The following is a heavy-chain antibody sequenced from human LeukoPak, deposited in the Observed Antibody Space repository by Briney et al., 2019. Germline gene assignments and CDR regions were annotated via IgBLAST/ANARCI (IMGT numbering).Heavy chain of an antibody. J-gene: IGHJ6*02. D-gene: IGHD3-10*01. CDR1: GGSISSGGYY. V-gene: IGHV4-31*03. CDR3: ARDADYYGSGSDLNGMDV. CDR2: IYYSGST. Sequence: SETLSLTCTVSGGSISSGGYYWSWIRQHPGKGLEWNGYIYYSGSTHYNPSLKSRVTLSVDTSKTQSSLKLSSVTGADTAVYYCARDADYYGSGSDLNGMDVWGQGTTVTVSS.